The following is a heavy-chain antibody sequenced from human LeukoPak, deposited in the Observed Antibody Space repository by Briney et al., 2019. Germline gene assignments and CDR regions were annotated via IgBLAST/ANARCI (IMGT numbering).Heavy chain of an antibody. V-gene: IGHV4-39*07. CDR2: IYYSGST. D-gene: IGHD3-22*01. J-gene: IGHJ6*03. Sequence: PSETLSLTCTVSGGSISSSSYYWGWIRQPPGKGLEWIGSIYYSGSTYYNPSLKSRVTISVDTSKNQFSLKLNSVTAADTAVYYCARLTYYRESDGYWEGGRRAYPYSSYMDVWGKGTTVTISS. CDR3: ARLTYYRESDGYWEGGRRAYPYSSYMDV. CDR1: GGSISSSSYY.